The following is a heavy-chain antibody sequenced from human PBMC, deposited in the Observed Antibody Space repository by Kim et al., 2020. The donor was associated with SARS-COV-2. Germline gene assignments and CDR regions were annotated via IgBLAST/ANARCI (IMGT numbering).Heavy chain of an antibody. CDR3: AKDTKYPYYYGSGSFLDY. J-gene: IGHJ4*02. CDR1: GFTFSSYG. D-gene: IGHD3-10*01. Sequence: GGSLRLSCAASGFTFSSYGMHWVRQAPGKGLEWVAAIWYDGSNKYYADSVKGRFTISRDNSKNTLYLQMNSLRAEDTAVYYCAKDTKYPYYYGSGSFLDYWGQRTLVTVSS. CDR2: IWYDGSNK. V-gene: IGHV3-33*06.